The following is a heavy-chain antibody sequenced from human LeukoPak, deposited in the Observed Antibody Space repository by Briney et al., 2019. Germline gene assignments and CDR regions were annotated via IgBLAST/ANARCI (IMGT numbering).Heavy chain of an antibody. CDR2: IYTSGST. Sequence: SETLSLTCTVSGGSISSYYWSWIRQPAGKGLEWIGRIYTSGSTNYNPSLKSRVTISVDTFKNQFSLRLSSVTAADTAVYYCARDREHSYGRYFDFWGQGALVTVSS. CDR1: GGSISSYY. V-gene: IGHV4-4*07. J-gene: IGHJ4*02. CDR3: ARDREHSYGRYFDF. D-gene: IGHD5-18*01.